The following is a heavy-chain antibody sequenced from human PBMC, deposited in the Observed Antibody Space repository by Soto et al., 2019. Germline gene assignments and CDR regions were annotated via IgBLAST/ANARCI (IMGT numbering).Heavy chain of an antibody. CDR1: GYRFTNYW. Sequence: GESLKISCKGSGYRFTNYWITWVRQMPGKGLEWMGRIDPSDSYTNYSPSFQGHVIILADKSINTAYLQWSSLKASDTAMYYCARHDTRYCSSPGGYTGDHFYTMNDWGQGTMVTVSS. CDR2: IDPSDSYT. V-gene: IGHV5-10-1*01. CDR3: ARHDTRYCSSPGGYTGDHFYTMND. D-gene: IGHD2-2*02. J-gene: IGHJ6*02.